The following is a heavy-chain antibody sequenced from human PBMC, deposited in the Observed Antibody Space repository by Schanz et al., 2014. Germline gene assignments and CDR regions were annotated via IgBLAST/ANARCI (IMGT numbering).Heavy chain of an antibody. CDR3: ATIGVNDYWRFGLDL. CDR2: IIPNLGSA. D-gene: IGHD3-16*01. CDR1: GDTLSSYG. J-gene: IGHJ6*02. Sequence: QVQLVQSGAEVKKPGSSVKVSCKASGDTLSSYGISWVRQAPGQGLEWMGRIIPNLGSANYAQKFLGRVTITADKSTSTAYMELKSLRSADTAVYYCATIGVNDYWRFGLDLWGQGTTVTVSS. V-gene: IGHV1-69*08.